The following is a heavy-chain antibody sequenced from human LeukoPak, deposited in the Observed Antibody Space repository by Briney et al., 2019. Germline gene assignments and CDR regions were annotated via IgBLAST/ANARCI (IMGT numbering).Heavy chain of an antibody. D-gene: IGHD3-3*01. CDR1: GGTFSSYA. Sequence: ASVKVSCKASGGTFSSYAISWVRQAPGQGLEWMGGIIPIFGTANYAQKFQGRVTITADESTSTAYMELSSLRSEDTAVYYCARGSTIFGVVITDHYYYMDVWGKGTTVTVSS. CDR2: IIPIFGTA. V-gene: IGHV1-69*13. J-gene: IGHJ6*03. CDR3: ARGSTIFGVVITDHYYYMDV.